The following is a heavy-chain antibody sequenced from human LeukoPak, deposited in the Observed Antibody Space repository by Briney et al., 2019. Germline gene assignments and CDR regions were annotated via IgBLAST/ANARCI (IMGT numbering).Heavy chain of an antibody. J-gene: IGHJ4*02. Sequence: PSETLSLTCTVSGGSISSYYWSWIRQPAGKGLEWIGRIYTSGSTNYNPSLKSRVTMSVDTSKNQFSLKLSSVTAADTAVYYCARCRYYYGSGNYFDYWGQRTLVTVSS. D-gene: IGHD3-10*01. V-gene: IGHV4-4*07. CDR1: GGSISSYY. CDR2: IYTSGST. CDR3: ARCRYYYGSGNYFDY.